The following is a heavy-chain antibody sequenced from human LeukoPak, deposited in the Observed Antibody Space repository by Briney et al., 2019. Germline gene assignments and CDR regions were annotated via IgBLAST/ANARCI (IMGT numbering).Heavy chain of an antibody. V-gene: IGHV4-4*07. CDR2: IYTSGST. J-gene: IGHJ6*02. CDR1: GGSITNYY. D-gene: IGHD2-2*01. CDR3: ARGCSSTSCWLRMDV. Sequence: SETLSLTCAVSGGSITNYYWSWIRQPAGKGLEWIGRIYTSGSTSYNPSLKSRVTMSIDTSKNQFSLKLSSVTAADTAVYYCARGCSSTSCWLRMDVWGQGTTVTVSS.